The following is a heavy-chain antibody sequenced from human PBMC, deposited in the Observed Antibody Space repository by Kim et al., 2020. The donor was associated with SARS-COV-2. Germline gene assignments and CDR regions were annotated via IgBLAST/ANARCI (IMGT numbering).Heavy chain of an antibody. V-gene: IGHV4-39*07. J-gene: IGHJ4*02. CDR3: ARVSGWYFDC. CDR2: ST. Sequence: STYYNPTLRSRVTISVDTSKNQFSLTLGSVTAADTAVYYCARVSGWYFDCWGQGNLGTVSS. D-gene: IGHD6-19*01.